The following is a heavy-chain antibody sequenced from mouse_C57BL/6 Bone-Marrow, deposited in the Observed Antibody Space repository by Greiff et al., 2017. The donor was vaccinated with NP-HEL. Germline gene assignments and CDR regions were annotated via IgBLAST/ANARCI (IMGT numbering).Heavy chain of an antibody. J-gene: IGHJ2*01. Sequence: KQSGPELVQPGDSVKISCTASGYSFTGYFMNWVMQSHGKSLEWIGRINPYNGDTFYNQKFKGQATVTVDNSSSTAHMELRSLTSENSAGYYCAREGSRPFDYWGQGTTLTVSS. CDR3: AREGSRPFDY. CDR1: GYSFTGYF. V-gene: IGHV1-20*01. CDR2: INPYNGDT. D-gene: IGHD1-1*01.